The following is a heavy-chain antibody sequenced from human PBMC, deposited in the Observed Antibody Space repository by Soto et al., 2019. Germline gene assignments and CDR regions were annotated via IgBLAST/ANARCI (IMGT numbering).Heavy chain of an antibody. CDR3: ARDYGGNSKCYYYGMDV. CDR1: GGSISSGGYY. Sequence: SETLSLTCTVSGGSISSGGYYWSWIRQHPGKGLEWIGYIYYSGSTYYNPSLKSRVTISVDTSKNQFSLKLSSVTAADTAVYYCARDYGGNSKCYYYGMDVWGQGTTVTVSS. D-gene: IGHD4-17*01. V-gene: IGHV4-31*03. J-gene: IGHJ6*02. CDR2: IYYSGST.